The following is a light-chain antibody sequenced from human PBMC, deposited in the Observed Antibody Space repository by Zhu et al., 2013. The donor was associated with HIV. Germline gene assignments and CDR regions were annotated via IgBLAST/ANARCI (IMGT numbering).Light chain of an antibody. Sequence: EIVLTQSPGTLSLSPGERATLSCRASQSVYSDYLVWYQQKPGQAPRLLMYSVSARATNIPARFSGSGSGTEFTLTISSLQSEDFAVYYCQQYNNWPTSGQGTKVEIK. J-gene: IGKJ1*01. CDR1: QSVYSD. CDR2: SVS. V-gene: IGKV3-15*01. CDR3: QQYNNWPT.